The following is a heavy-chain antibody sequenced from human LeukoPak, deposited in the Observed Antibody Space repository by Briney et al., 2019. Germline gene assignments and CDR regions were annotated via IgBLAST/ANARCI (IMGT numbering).Heavy chain of an antibody. CDR3: TRHMSYGYYYYYYMDV. CDR2: IRSKANSYAT. J-gene: IGHJ6*03. V-gene: IGHV3-73*01. CDR1: GFTFSGSA. Sequence: GGSLRLSCAASGFTFSGSAMHWVRQASGKGLEWVGRIRSKANSYATAYAASVKGRFTISRDDSKNTAYLQMNSLKTEDTAVYYCTRHMSYGYYYYYYMDVWGKGTTVTVSS. D-gene: IGHD3-10*01.